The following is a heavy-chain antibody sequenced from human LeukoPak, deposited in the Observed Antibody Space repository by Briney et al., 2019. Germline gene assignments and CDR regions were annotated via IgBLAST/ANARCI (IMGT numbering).Heavy chain of an antibody. CDR2: INPNSGGT. CDR3: ARRGWKDFFDY. J-gene: IGHJ4*02. V-gene: IGHV1-2*02. Sequence: ASVKVSCKASGYTFTGYYMHWVRQAPGQGLEWMGWINPNSGGTNHAQKFQGRVTMTRDTSISTAYMELSRLRSDDTAVYYCARRGWKDFFDYWGQGTLVTVSS. CDR1: GYTFTGYY. D-gene: IGHD1-1*01.